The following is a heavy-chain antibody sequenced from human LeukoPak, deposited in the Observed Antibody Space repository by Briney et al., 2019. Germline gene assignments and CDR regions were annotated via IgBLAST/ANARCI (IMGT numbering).Heavy chain of an antibody. Sequence: ASVKVSCKASGYTFIGYYMHWVRQAPGQGLEWMGWINPNSGGTNYAQKFQGRVTMTRDTSISTAYMELSSLRSDDTAVYYCARGGRWATYYSDYWGQGTLVTVSS. CDR1: GYTFIGYY. CDR2: INPNSGGT. V-gene: IGHV1-2*02. D-gene: IGHD3-10*01. CDR3: ARGGRWATYYSDY. J-gene: IGHJ4*02.